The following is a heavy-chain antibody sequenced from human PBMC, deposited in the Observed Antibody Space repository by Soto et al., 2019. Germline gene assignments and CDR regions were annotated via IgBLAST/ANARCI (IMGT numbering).Heavy chain of an antibody. V-gene: IGHV3-23*01. CDR3: MRDPNGDYIGAFDS. CDR1: EFTFSTYA. CDR2: ITGSGGGA. J-gene: IGHJ3*02. Sequence: EVQVLESGGGLVQPGGSLRLSCVASEFTFSTYAMTWVRQAPGEGLEWVSSITGSGGGASYSDSVKGRFTISRDNSKNTLYLRMNSLRVEDTAQYYCMRDPNGDYIGAFDSWGQGIMVTVS. D-gene: IGHD4-17*01.